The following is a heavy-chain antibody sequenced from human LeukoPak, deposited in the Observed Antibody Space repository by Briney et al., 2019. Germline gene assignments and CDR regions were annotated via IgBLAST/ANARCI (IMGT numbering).Heavy chain of an antibody. Sequence: GGSLRLSCAGSGFRFSNYGMEWVRQAPGKGLEWVASIRYDGSDKYYADSVKGRFIISRENSKNTGYLQMNSLRVEDTAVYYCAKVFDYHYMDVWGKGTTVIVSS. CDR1: GFRFSNYG. CDR3: AKVFDYHYMDV. D-gene: IGHD3-10*02. J-gene: IGHJ6*03. CDR2: IRYDGSDK. V-gene: IGHV3-30*02.